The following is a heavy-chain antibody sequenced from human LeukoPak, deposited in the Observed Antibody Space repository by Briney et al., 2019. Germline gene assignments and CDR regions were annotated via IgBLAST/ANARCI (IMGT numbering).Heavy chain of an antibody. CDR2: IYYSGST. V-gene: IGHV4-39*07. Sequence: SETLSLTCTVSGGSISSSAYYWGWIRQPPGKGLEWIGSIYYSGSTYYNPSLKSRVTMSVDTSKNQFSLKLSSVTAADTAVYYCASGRSSTSCYHYWGQGTLVTVSS. J-gene: IGHJ4*02. D-gene: IGHD2-2*01. CDR1: GGSISSSAYY. CDR3: ASGRSSTSCYHY.